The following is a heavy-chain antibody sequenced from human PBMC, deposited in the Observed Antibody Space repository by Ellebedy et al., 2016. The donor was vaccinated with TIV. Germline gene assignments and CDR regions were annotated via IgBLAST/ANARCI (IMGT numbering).Heavy chain of an antibody. J-gene: IGHJ5*02. D-gene: IGHD4-17*01. V-gene: IGHV3-7*01. CDR3: ARRGSYGDYAVQINSWLDT. CDR2: IYQDGSDQ. Sequence: GGSLRLSCVASGFSFRSYWISWVRQAPGKGLEWVANIYQDGSDQYYVDSVKGRFTISRDNVNKSLFLQMNSLRVEDTAVYYCARRGSYGDYAVQINSWLDTWGQGTLVTVSS. CDR1: GFSFRSYW.